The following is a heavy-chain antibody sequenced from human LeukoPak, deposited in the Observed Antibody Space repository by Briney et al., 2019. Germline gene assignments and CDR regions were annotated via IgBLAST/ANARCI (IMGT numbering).Heavy chain of an antibody. D-gene: IGHD1-14*01. J-gene: IGHJ4*02. CDR1: GDSISSSSFY. CDR3: ARDITGSFDY. Sequence: SETLSLTCTVSGDSISSSSFYWTWIRQPPGKGLEWIGSIYYDGSTYYNPSLKSRVTISVDTSKNQFSLKLSSVTAADTAVYYCARDITGSFDYWGQGNLVTVSS. V-gene: IGHV4-39*07. CDR2: IYYDGST.